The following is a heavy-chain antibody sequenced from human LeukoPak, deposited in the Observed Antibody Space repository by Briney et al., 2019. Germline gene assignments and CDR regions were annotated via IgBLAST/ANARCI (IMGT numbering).Heavy chain of an antibody. CDR1: GFTFSSYA. D-gene: IGHD4-17*01. CDR3: ARERLRLNWFDP. J-gene: IGHJ5*02. V-gene: IGHV3-30*09. CDR2: ISYDGSNK. Sequence: GGSLRLSCAASGFTFSSYAMHWVRQAPGKGLEWVAVISYDGSNKYYADSVKGRFAISRDNSKNTLYLQMNSLRAEDTAVYYCARERLRLNWFDPCGQGTLVTVSS.